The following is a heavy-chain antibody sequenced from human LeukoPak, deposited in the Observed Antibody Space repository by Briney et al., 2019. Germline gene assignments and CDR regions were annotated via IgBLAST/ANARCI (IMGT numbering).Heavy chain of an antibody. CDR1: GGTFTSYA. Sequence: SVKVSCKASGGTFTSYAISWVRQAPGQGLEWMGGIIPIFGTANYAQKFQGRVTITADESTSTAYMELSSLRSEDTAVYYCARDLNRLDTGYFDYWGQGTLSPSPQ. CDR2: IIPIFGTA. J-gene: IGHJ4*02. V-gene: IGHV1-69*13. D-gene: IGHD5-18*01. CDR3: ARDLNRLDTGYFDY.